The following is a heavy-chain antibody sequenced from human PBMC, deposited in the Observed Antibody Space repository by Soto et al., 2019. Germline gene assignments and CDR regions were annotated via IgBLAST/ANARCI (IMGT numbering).Heavy chain of an antibody. CDR3: AKDAISGDGIWLMDS. CDR2: LLRSGSSA. CDR1: VFTFRNYA. D-gene: IGHD4-17*01. V-gene: IGHV3-23*01. Sequence: LRLSCSASVFTFRNYAMTLARQAPFNGLEWVSSLLRSGSSAYYADSVRVRFTISSDTSANSLYLQMDNLRAEDTAIYYCAKDAISGDGIWLMDSWGQGTVVTVSS. J-gene: IGHJ5*02.